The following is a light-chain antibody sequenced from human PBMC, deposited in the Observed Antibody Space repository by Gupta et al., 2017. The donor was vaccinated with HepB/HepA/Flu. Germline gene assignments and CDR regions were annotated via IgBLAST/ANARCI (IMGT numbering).Light chain of an antibody. V-gene: IGKV3-11*01. CDR2: DAS. CDR1: QSVSSY. J-gene: IGKJ5*01. CDR3: QQRGDWPIT. Sequence: EIVLTQSPATLSLSPGERATLSCRASQSVSSYVAWYQQKPGQAPRLLIYDASNRATGIPARFSGSGCGTYFILTISSLGPEEFAVFYCQQRGDWPITFGQGTRLDIK.